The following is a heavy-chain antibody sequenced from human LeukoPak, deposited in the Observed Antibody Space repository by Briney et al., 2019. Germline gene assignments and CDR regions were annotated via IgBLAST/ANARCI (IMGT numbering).Heavy chain of an antibody. J-gene: IGHJ4*02. CDR2: ISSFSSYI. Sequence: SGGSLRLSCAASEFTFSSYNMNWVRQAPGKGLEWVSSISSFSSYIYYADSVKGRFTISRDNAKNSLYLQMSSLRAEDTAVYYCALQGGDARLTKLRVVVIHNFHFWGQGTLVTVSS. CDR1: EFTFSSYN. D-gene: IGHD3-10*01. CDR3: ALQGGDARLTKLRVVVIHNFHF. V-gene: IGHV3-21*04.